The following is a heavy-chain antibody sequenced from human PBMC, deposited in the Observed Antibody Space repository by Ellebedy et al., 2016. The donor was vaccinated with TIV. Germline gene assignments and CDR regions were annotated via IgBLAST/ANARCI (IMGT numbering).Heavy chain of an antibody. CDR2: IYHSGST. D-gene: IGHD1-20*01. CDR1: GGSISSSNW. Sequence: SETLSLXXAVSGGSISSSNWWSWVRQPPGKGLEWIVEIYHSGSTNYNPSLKSRVTISVDKSKNQFSLKLSSVTAADTAVYYCARDGPESITGTTGFDYWGQGTLVTVSS. V-gene: IGHV4-4*02. CDR3: ARDGPESITGTTGFDY. J-gene: IGHJ4*02.